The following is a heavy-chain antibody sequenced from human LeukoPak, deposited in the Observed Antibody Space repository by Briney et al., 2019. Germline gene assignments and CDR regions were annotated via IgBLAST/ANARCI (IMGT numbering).Heavy chain of an antibody. CDR1: GFSFSMFW. J-gene: IGHJ4*02. CDR3: ARLADYDYVWGSDF. Sequence: GGSLRLSCGASGFSFSMFWMTWVRQAPGKGLELVANIKQDGSEQYYVDSVKGRFTVSRDNAKNSLYLQMNRLRVEDTAVYYCARLADYDYVWGSDFWGQGTLVTVSS. D-gene: IGHD3-16*01. CDR2: IKQDGSEQ. V-gene: IGHV3-7*01.